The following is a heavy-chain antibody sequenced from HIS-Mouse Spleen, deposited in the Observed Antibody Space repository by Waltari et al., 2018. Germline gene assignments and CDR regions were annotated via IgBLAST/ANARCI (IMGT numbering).Heavy chain of an antibody. D-gene: IGHD1-20*01. CDR2: ISYDGSNK. CDR1: GFTFSSYG. V-gene: IGHV3-30*18. CDR3: AKGGITGTSKDWYFDL. Sequence: QVQLVESGGGVVQPGRSLRLSCAASGFTFSSYGMHWVRQAPGKGLEWVAVISYDGSNKYYADSVKGRFTISRDNSKNTLYLQMNSLRAEDTAVYYCAKGGITGTSKDWYFDLWGRGTLVTVSS. J-gene: IGHJ2*01.